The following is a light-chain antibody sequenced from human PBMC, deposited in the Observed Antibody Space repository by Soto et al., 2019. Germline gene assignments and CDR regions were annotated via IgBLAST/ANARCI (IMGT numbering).Light chain of an antibody. CDR1: SSDSGGHNF. CDR2: EVS. V-gene: IGLV2-14*01. CDR3: SSYTTSSYVV. Sequence: QSALTQPAAVSGSPGQSITISCTGTSSDSGGHNFVSWYQHHPGKAPKLLIYEVSYRASGVSNRFTGSKSANTASLTISGLQAEDEADYSCSSYTTSSYVVFGGGTKVTVL. J-gene: IGLJ2*01.